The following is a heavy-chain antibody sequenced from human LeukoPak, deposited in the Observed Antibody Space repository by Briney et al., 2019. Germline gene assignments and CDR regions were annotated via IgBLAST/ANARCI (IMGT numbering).Heavy chain of an antibody. V-gene: IGHV4-39*07. Sequence: SETLSLTCTVSGGSISSSSYYWGWIRQPPGKGLEWIGSIYYSGSTYYNPSLKSRVTISVDTSKNQFSLKLSSVTVADTAVYYCARGRAGLRGLYDSSGYPDYWGQGTLVTVSS. D-gene: IGHD3-22*01. CDR2: IYYSGST. CDR3: ARGRAGLRGLYDSSGYPDY. CDR1: GGSISSSSYY. J-gene: IGHJ4*02.